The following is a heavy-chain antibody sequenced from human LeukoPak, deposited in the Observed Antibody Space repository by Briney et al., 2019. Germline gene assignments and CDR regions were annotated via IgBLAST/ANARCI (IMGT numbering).Heavy chain of an antibody. CDR1: GYTFTGYY. Sequence: ASVKVSCKASGYTFTGYYMHWVRQAPGRGLEWMGWINPNSGGTNYAQKFQGRVTMTRDTSVSTAYMELSRLRSDDAAVYYCARGGVTPGNSRLPYYWGQGTLVTVSS. D-gene: IGHD4-23*01. CDR3: ARGGVTPGNSRLPYY. V-gene: IGHV1-2*02. J-gene: IGHJ4*02. CDR2: INPNSGGT.